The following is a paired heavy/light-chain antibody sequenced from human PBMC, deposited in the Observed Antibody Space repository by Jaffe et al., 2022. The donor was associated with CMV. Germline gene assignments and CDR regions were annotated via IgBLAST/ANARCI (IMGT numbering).Heavy chain of an antibody. CDR2: MYYSGST. D-gene: IGHD1-26*01. CDR1: GGSISGSSNY. V-gene: IGHV4-39*01. Sequence: QLQLQESGPGLVKFSETLSLMCTVSGGSISGSSNYWGWVRQPPGKGLEWIGSMYYSGSTSYNPSLKSRVTMSVDTFKNQFSLRVSSVTAADTAVYYCVRHDRPHRQTWSFHPQIDAFDIWGQGTTVTVSS. CDR3: VRHDRPHRQTWSFHPQIDAFDI. J-gene: IGHJ3*02.
Light chain of an antibody. V-gene: IGLV1-44*01. CDR1: TSNIGSNV. CDR2: NND. CDR3: ATWDDSLNGVV. J-gene: IGLJ2*01. Sequence: QPVLTQPPSASGTPGQRVTISCSGGTSNIGSNVVNWYQQLPGTAPKLLIYNNDQRPSGVPDRFSGSKSGTSASLAISGLQSEDEADYYCATWDDSLNGVVFGGGTKLTVL.